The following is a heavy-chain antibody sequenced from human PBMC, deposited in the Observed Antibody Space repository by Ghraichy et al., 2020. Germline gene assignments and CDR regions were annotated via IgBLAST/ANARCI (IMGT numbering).Heavy chain of an antibody. D-gene: IGHD3-10*01. CDR2: IYYSGST. Sequence: SQTLSLTCTVSGGSISSGDYYWSWIRQPPGKGLEWIGYIYYSGSTYYNPSLKSRVTISVDTSKNQFSLKLSSVTAADTAVYYCARGIPNYYGSGSYYKYYYYYGMDVWGQGTTVTVSS. CDR1: GGSISSGDYY. V-gene: IGHV4-30-4*01. J-gene: IGHJ6*02. CDR3: ARGIPNYYGSGSYYKYYYYYGMDV.